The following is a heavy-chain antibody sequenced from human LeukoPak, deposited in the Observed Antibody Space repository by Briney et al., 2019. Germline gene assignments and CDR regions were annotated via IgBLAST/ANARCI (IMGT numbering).Heavy chain of an antibody. CDR1: GFTFSDSY. CDR3: ARDHLYYDISGPRFDC. D-gene: IGHD3-9*01. V-gene: IGHV3-7*01. Sequence: GGSLRLSYAASGFTFSDSYMTWVRQAPGKGVEWVADIKADGSDKYYVDSVKGRFTILRDNAKNSLYLQMNSLRAEDTAVYYCARDHLYYDISGPRFDCWGQGTRVTVSS. CDR2: IKADGSDK. J-gene: IGHJ4*02.